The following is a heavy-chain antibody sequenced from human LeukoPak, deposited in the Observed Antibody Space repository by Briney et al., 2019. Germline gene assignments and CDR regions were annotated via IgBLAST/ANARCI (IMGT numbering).Heavy chain of an antibody. D-gene: IGHD3-3*01. CDR1: GYTFASY. J-gene: IGHJ4*02. CDR2: MNPSTGNT. Sequence: ASVKVSCKASGYTFASYINWVRQATGQGLEWLGWMNPSTGNTGFAQRFQGRVTMTKDTSISTAYMELSSLRSEDTAVYYCARDLSGYPDYYFDYWGQGTLVTVSS. V-gene: IGHV1-8*01. CDR3: ARDLSGYPDYYFDY.